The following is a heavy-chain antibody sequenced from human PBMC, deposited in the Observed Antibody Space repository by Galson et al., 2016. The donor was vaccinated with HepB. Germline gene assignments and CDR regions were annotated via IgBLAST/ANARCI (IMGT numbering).Heavy chain of an antibody. CDR3: VQGSTAPAV. CDR1: GFTFRNYG. J-gene: IGHJ6*04. CDR2: IGRSGDST. D-gene: IGHD2-2*01. Sequence: LSCAASGFTFRNYGMTWVRQAPGKGLEVVSSIGRSGDSTDYADSVKGRFTISRDNSKNTLSLQMNSLTADDTAIYYCVQGSTAPAVWGKGTTVTVSS. V-gene: IGHV3-23*01.